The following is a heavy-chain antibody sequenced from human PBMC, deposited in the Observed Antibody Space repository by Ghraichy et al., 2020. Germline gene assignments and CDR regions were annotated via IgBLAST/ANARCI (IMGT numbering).Heavy chain of an antibody. D-gene: IGHD3-10*01. CDR2: ISASGGST. V-gene: IGHV3-23*01. J-gene: IGHJ4*02. Sequence: LTLTCAASGFTFTTYAMNWVRQAPGRGLEWVSAISASGGSTYYADSVKGRFTISRDNSKNTVYLQMNNLRAEDTALYYCTRESRVREGRGVTLFDYWGQGTLVTVSS. CDR3: TRESRVREGRGVTLFDY. CDR1: GFTFTTYA.